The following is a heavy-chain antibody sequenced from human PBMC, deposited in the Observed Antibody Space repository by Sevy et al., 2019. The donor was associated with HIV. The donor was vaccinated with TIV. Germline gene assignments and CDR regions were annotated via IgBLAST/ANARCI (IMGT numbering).Heavy chain of an antibody. CDR1: GYSFTSYW. CDR3: ARHRRYCSSTSCYSASAANAFDI. Sequence: GESLKISCKGSGYSFTSYWIGWVRQMPGKGLEWMGIIYPGDSDTRYSRSFQGQVTISADKSISTAYLQWSSLKASDTAMYYCARHRRYCSSTSCYSASAANAFDIWGQGTMVTVSS. J-gene: IGHJ3*02. V-gene: IGHV5-51*01. D-gene: IGHD2-2*02. CDR2: IYPGDSDT.